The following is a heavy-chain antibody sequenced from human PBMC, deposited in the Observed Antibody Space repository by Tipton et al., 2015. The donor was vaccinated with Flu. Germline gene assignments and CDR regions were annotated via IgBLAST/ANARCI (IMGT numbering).Heavy chain of an antibody. V-gene: IGHV4-38-2*01. CDR2: IFHSGST. CDR3: ARRDFSNYVSDLKNWFDP. D-gene: IGHD4-11*01. Sequence: TLSLTCDVSGDSIINSAYYWGWFRQPPGKGLEWIGNIFHSGSTYYNPSLRSRLSISVDRSKNLFSLNLRSVTAADTAVYYCARRDFSNYVSDLKNWFDPWGQGTLVTVSS. CDR1: GDSIINSAYY. J-gene: IGHJ5*02.